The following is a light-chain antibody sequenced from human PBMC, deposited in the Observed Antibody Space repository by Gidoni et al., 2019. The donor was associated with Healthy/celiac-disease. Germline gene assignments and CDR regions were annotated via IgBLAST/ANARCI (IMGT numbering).Light chain of an antibody. V-gene: IGKV1-39*01. CDR1: QSISSY. CDR2: AAS. J-gene: IGKJ1*01. CDR3: QQSYSTPPWT. Sequence: DIQMTQSPSSLSASVGDRVTITSRASQSISSYLNWYQQKPGKAPKLLIYAASSLQSGVPSRFSGSGSGTDFTLTISSLQPEDFATYYCQQSYSTPPWTFXQXTKVXIK.